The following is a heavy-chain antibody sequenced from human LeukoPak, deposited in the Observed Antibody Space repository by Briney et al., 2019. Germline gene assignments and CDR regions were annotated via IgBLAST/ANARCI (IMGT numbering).Heavy chain of an antibody. V-gene: IGHV1-18*01. CDR3: ARMTVSGRDNWFDP. J-gene: IGHJ5*02. Sequence: ASVKVSCKASGYTFTSYGISWVRQAPGQGLEWMGWISAYNGNTNYAQKFQGRVTITRNTSIKTAYMELSSLTSEDTAVYYCARMTVSGRDNWFDPWGQGTLVTVSS. CDR1: GYTFTSYG. CDR2: ISAYNGNT. D-gene: IGHD6-19*01.